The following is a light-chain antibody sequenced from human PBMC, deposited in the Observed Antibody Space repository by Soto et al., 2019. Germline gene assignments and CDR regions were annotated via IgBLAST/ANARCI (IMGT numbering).Light chain of an antibody. J-gene: IGLJ3*02. CDR1: TSNIGSNT. Sequence: QSVLTQPPSASGTPGQSVTISCSGSTSNIGSNTVNWYQQLPGAAPKLLVYSNDQRPSGVPDRFSASKSGTSAFLAISGLQSEDEADYDCAVWDDSLNAWVFGGGTKVTGL. CDR3: AVWDDSLNAWV. CDR2: SND. V-gene: IGLV1-44*01.